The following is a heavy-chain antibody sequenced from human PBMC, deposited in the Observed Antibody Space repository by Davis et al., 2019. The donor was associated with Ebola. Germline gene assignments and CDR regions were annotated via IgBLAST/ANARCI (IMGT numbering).Heavy chain of an antibody. J-gene: IGHJ6*02. D-gene: IGHD3-3*01. CDR1: GGSISSYY. V-gene: IGHV4-59*01. Sequence: SETLSLTCTVSGGSISSYYWSWIRQPPGKGLEWIGYIYYSGSTNYNPSLKSRVTISVDTSKNQFSLKLSSVTAADTAVYYCARQNGDSRFYYYYGIDVWGQGTTVTVSS. CDR3: ARQNGDSRFYYYYGIDV. CDR2: IYYSGST.